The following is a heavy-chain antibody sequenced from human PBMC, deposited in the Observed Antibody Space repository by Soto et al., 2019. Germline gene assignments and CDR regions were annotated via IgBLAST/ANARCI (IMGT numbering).Heavy chain of an antibody. Sequence: QVQLQQWGAGLLKPSETLSLTCAVYGGSFSGYYWSWIRQPPGKGLEWIGEINHSGSTNYNPSLKSRVTISVDTSKNQFSLKVSSVTAADTAVYYCAIGRPGYCSSTSCYGSSYYYYMDVWGKGTTVTVSS. CDR3: AIGRPGYCSSTSCYGSSYYYYMDV. V-gene: IGHV4-34*01. J-gene: IGHJ6*03. CDR1: GGSFSGYY. CDR2: INHSGST. D-gene: IGHD2-2*01.